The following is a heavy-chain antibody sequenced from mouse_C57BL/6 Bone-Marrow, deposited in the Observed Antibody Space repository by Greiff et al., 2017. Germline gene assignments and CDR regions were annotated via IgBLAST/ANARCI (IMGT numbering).Heavy chain of an antibody. CDR3: AKEGTGSWYFDV. J-gene: IGHJ1*03. Sequence: VKLMESGPGLVAPSQSLSITCTVSGFSLTSYGVSWVRQPPGKGLAWLGVIWGDGSTNYPSALISRLSISKDNSKSQVFLELNRLHTTDTATYYCAKEGTGSWYFDVWGTGTTVTGSS. D-gene: IGHD4-1*01. CDR2: IWGDGST. V-gene: IGHV2-3*01. CDR1: GFSLTSYG.